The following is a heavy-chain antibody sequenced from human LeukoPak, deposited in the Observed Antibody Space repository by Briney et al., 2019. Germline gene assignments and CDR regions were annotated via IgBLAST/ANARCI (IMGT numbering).Heavy chain of an antibody. J-gene: IGHJ4*02. V-gene: IGHV4-61*02. CDR1: GGSISSGSYY. CDR3: ARASGSYYPRYFDY. CDR2: IYTSGST. D-gene: IGHD1-26*01. Sequence: PSQTLSLTCTVSGGSISSGSYYWSWIRQPAGKGLEWIGRIYTSGSTNYNPSLKSRVTISVDTSKNQFSLKLSSVTTADTAVYYCARASGSYYPRYFDYWGQGTLVTVSS.